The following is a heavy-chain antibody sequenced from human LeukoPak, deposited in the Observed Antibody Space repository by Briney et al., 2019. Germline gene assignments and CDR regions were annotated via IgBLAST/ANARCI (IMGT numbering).Heavy chain of an antibody. Sequence: GGSLRLSCAASGFTFSSYAMSWVRQAPGKGLEWVSAISGSGGSTYYADSVKGRFTISRDNSKNTLYLQMNSLRAEDTAVYYCAKEATDYYDSSGYYDDAFDIWGQGTMVTVSS. V-gene: IGHV3-23*01. CDR3: AKEATDYYDSSGYYDDAFDI. J-gene: IGHJ3*02. D-gene: IGHD3-22*01. CDR2: ISGSGGST. CDR1: GFTFSSYA.